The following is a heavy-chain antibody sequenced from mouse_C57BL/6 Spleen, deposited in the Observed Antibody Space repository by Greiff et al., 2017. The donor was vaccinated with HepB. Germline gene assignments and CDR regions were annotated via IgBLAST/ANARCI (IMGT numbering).Heavy chain of an antibody. J-gene: IGHJ2*01. D-gene: IGHD1-1*01. Sequence: EVQLVESGGDLVKPGGSLKLSCAASGFTFSSYGMSWVRQTPDKRLEWVATISSGGSYTYYPDSVKGRFTISRDNAKNTLYLQMSSLKSEDTAMYYCARLTKVEAGDYWGKGTTLTVS. CDR3: ARLTKVEAGDY. V-gene: IGHV5-6*01. CDR2: ISSGGSYT. CDR1: GFTFSSYG.